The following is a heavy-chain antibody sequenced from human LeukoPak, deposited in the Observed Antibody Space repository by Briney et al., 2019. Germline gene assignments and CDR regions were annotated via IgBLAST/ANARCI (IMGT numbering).Heavy chain of an antibody. D-gene: IGHD5-18*01. V-gene: IGHV4-59*06. Sequence: SETLSLTCTVSGGSISSYYWSWIRQHPGKGLEWIGYIHYSGSTYYNPSLKSRVTISVDTSKNQFSLKLSSVTAADTAVYYCARDQTAMAAFDYWGQGTLVTVSS. CDR1: GGSISSYY. CDR3: ARDQTAMAAFDY. J-gene: IGHJ4*02. CDR2: IHYSGST.